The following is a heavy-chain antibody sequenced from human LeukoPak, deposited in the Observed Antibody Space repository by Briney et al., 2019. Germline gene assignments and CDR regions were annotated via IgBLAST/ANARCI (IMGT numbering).Heavy chain of an antibody. D-gene: IGHD3-3*01. V-gene: IGHV4-39*01. CDR3: ARQRTYYDFWSGYYLQAFDI. Sequence: SETLSLTCTVSGGSISSSSYYWGWIRQPPGKGLEWIGSIHYSGSTYYNPSLKSRVTISVDTSKNQFSLKLSSVTAADTAVYYCARQRTYYDFWSGYYLQAFDIWGQGTMVTVSS. CDR1: GGSISSSSYY. CDR2: IHYSGST. J-gene: IGHJ3*02.